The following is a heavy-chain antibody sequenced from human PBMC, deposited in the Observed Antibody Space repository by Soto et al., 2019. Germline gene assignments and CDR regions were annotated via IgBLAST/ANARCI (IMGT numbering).Heavy chain of an antibody. V-gene: IGHV5-10-1*01. Sequence: PGVSLTVSCRCSGYRFTSYLIIWVSPMPGKGLEWMGRIDPSDSYVNYNPSFQGHVTFSADKSISTAYLQWSSLKASDTAIYYCGRVRVDKAEGWFDPWGQGTLVTVS. CDR2: IDPSDSYV. CDR1: GYRFTSYL. D-gene: IGHD5-18*01. CDR3: GRVRVDKAEGWFDP. J-gene: IGHJ5*02.